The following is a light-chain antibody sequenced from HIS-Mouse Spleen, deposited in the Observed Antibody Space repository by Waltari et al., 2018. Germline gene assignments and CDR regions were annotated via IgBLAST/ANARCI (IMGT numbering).Light chain of an antibody. J-gene: IGKJ5*01. Sequence: EIVLTQSPGTLSLSPGERATFSCRASQSVSTSYLAWYQQKPGQAPRLLIYGASSRAPGIPDRFSGSGSGTDFTLTISRLEPEDFAVYYCQQYGSSPTFGQGTRMEIK. CDR3: QQYGSSPT. V-gene: IGKV3-20*01. CDR2: GAS. CDR1: QSVSTSY.